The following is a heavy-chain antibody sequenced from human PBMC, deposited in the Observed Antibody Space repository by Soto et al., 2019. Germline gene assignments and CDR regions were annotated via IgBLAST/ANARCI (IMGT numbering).Heavy chain of an antibody. CDR1: GFTFSSYA. J-gene: IGHJ6*02. Sequence: GGSLRLSCAASGFTFSSYAMHWVRQAPGKGLEWVAVISYDGSNKYYADSVKGRFTISRDNSKNTLYLQMNSLRAEDTAVYYYARDRCSSTSCIAPYYYYGMDVWGQGTTVTVSS. V-gene: IGHV3-30-3*01. D-gene: IGHD2-2*01. CDR3: ARDRCSSTSCIAPYYYYGMDV. CDR2: ISYDGSNK.